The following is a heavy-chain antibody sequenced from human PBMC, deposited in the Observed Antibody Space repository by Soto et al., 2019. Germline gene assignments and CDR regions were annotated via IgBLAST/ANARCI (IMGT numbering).Heavy chain of an antibody. Sequence: QVQLQESGPGLVKPSETLSLTCAVSGDSISTYYCMWIRQPPGKGLESIGYLYYGRSANYNPSLNSPFTLSVDTSTNQCSLTLSSMTAAHTAVSYCALRTMAVVPEYWGHGTLVTFSS. V-gene: IGHV4-59*01. J-gene: IGHJ4*01. CDR2: LYYGRSA. D-gene: IGHD3-22*01. CDR3: ALRTMAVVPEY. CDR1: GDSISTYY.